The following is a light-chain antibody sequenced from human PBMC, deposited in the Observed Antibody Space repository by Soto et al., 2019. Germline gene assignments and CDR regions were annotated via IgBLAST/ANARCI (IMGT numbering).Light chain of an antibody. CDR3: QQRFNWPPGVT. CDR1: QSVTSSS. Sequence: EIVLTQSPGTLSLSPGERATLSCRASQSVTSSSLAWYQQKPGQAPRLLIYAASSRATGIPDRFSGSGSGTDFTLSISRLEPEDFAVYYCQQRFNWPPGVTFGGGTKVESK. J-gene: IGKJ4*01. CDR2: AAS. V-gene: IGKV3D-20*02.